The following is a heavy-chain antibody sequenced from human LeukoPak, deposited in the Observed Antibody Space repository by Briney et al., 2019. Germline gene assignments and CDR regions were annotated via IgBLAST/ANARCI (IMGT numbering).Heavy chain of an antibody. D-gene: IGHD5-18*01. CDR2: IKQDGSEN. V-gene: IGHV3-7*01. CDR1: GFTFTNYW. CDR3: VRADSAMAYDYYMDV. J-gene: IGHJ6*03. Sequence: GGSLRLSCAASGFTFTNYWMNWVRQAPGKGLEWVANIKQDGSENYCVDSVKGRFTISRDNAKNSLYLQMYSLRAEDTAVYYCVRADSAMAYDYYMDVWGKGTTVTISS.